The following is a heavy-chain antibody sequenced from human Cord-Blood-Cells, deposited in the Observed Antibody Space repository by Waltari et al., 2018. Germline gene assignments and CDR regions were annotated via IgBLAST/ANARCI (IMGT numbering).Heavy chain of an antibody. CDR2: IHYRGRT. V-gene: IGHV4-39*01. CDR3: AGKGASYRQPFDY. D-gene: IGHD1-26*01. J-gene: IGHJ4*02. Sequence: QLQLQESGPGLVKPSATLSLTCTVSGGSISSSSYYWGWIRQPRGKGLEWIESIHYRGRTYYNPSLNGGVNIDVDTSKNQFALRLGSETAADTAVYYCAGKGASYRQPFDYWGQGTLVTVSS. CDR1: GGSISSSSYY.